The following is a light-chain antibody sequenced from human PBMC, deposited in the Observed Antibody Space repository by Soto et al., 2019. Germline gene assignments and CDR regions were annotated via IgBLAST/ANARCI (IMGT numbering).Light chain of an antibody. Sequence: IQMTQSPATLSASVGDRVTITCRASQSIRNSLAWYQQRPGEAPKVLIYDASSLESGVPSRFSGSGSGTEFTLIISSLHPDDFATYYCQQYGSYWTFGQGIKVDI. CDR2: DAS. CDR1: QSIRNS. V-gene: IGKV1-5*01. J-gene: IGKJ1*01. CDR3: QQYGSYWT.